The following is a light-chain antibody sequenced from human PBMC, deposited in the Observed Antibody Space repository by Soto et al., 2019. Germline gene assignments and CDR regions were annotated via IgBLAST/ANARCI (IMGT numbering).Light chain of an antibody. CDR2: GAS. Sequence: TQSPATLSVSPWEVATLSCRASQSVSSNLVWYQHKPGQAPRLLIYGASTRATDIPARFSGSGSGTEFTLTISSLQSEDYSVYYCQQYSNLPRTFGGGTKVDI. CDR3: QQYSNLPRT. V-gene: IGKV3-15*01. J-gene: IGKJ4*01. CDR1: QSVSSN.